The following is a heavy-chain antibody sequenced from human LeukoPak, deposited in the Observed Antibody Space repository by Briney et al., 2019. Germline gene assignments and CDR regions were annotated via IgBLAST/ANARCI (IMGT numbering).Heavy chain of an antibody. Sequence: GGSLRLSCAASGFTFSSYGMHWVRQAPGKGLEWVAVISYDGSNKYYADSVKGRFTISRDNSKNTLYLQMNSLRAEDTAVYYCARDYGIAAAGPPDYWGQGTLVTVSS. CDR2: ISYDGSNK. J-gene: IGHJ4*02. CDR3: ARDYGIAAAGPPDY. V-gene: IGHV3-30*03. D-gene: IGHD6-13*01. CDR1: GFTFSSYG.